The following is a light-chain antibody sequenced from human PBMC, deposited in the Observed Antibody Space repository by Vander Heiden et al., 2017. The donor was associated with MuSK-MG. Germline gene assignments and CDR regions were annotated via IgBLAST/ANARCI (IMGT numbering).Light chain of an antibody. J-gene: IGLJ2*01. V-gene: IGLV2-11*01. CDR1: SSDVGGYNY. CDR2: DVT. Sequence: QSALTQPRSVSGSPGQSVTISCTGTSSDVGGYNYVSWYQPHPGKAPNRRMYDVTKRPSGVPDRFSGSKSGKTASLTISGLQAEDEADYYCCSYAGSSVVCGGGTKLTV. CDR3: CSYAGSSVV.